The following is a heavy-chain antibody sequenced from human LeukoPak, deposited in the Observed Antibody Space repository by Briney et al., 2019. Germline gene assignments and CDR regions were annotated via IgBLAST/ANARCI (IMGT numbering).Heavy chain of an antibody. V-gene: IGHV3-11*04. CDR3: VRDQPSWGTEKDVFDF. Sequence: GGSLRLSCAASEFTFSDYYMSWIRQPPGKGLEWISQISRTGNTRNYVDFVKGRFTVSRDNAKNLLYLQMNSLTVEDTAIYYCVRDQPSWGTEKDVFDFWGQGTKVTVSS. J-gene: IGHJ3*01. CDR1: EFTFSDYY. D-gene: IGHD7-27*01. CDR2: ISRTGNTR.